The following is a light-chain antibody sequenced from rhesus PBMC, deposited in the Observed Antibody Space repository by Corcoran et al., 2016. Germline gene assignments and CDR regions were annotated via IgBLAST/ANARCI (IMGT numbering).Light chain of an antibody. J-gene: IGKJ1*01. V-gene: IGKV3-24*04. CDR1: QSVSSY. CDR2: GAS. Sequence: EIVMTQSPATLALSPGERATLSCRASQSVSSYLAWYQQTPGQAPRLRIYGASSRATGIPDRFSGSGSATELNLTISSLEPEDVGVYFCLQSSNWPRTFGQGTKVEIK. CDR3: LQSSNWPRT.